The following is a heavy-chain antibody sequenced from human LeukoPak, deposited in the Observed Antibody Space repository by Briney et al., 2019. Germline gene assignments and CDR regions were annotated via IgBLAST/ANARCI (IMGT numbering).Heavy chain of an antibody. V-gene: IGHV4-34*01. Sequence: SETLSLTCAVYGGSFSGYYWSWIRQPPGKGLEWIGEINHSGSTNYNPSLKSRVTISVDTSKSQFSLKLSSVTAADTAVYYCARSAEYFQHWGQGTLVTVSS. CDR3: ARSAEYFQH. CDR2: INHSGST. CDR1: GGSFSGYY. J-gene: IGHJ1*01.